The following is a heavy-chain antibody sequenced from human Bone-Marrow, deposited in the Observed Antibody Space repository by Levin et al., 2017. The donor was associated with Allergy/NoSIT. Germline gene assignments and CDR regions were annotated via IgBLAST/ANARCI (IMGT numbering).Heavy chain of an antibody. Sequence: SQTLSLTCTVSGGSISGYYWSWIRQPPGKGLEWIGYIYYTGSTNYNPSLKSRVTMSRDTSNNQFSLKLSSVTAADTAVYYCARHVVYGSGILYGLDAWGQGALVTVSS. J-gene: IGHJ5*02. D-gene: IGHD3-10*01. CDR3: ARHVVYGSGILYGLDA. CDR1: GGSISGYY. V-gene: IGHV4-59*08. CDR2: IYYTGST.